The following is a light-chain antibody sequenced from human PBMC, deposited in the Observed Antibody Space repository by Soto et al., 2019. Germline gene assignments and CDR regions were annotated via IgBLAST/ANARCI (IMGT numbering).Light chain of an antibody. CDR3: QQYNKWPAIT. Sequence: EIEMTQSPGTLSVSPGERATLSCRASQSVSSNITWYKQKPGQAPTLLIYAASTRAAGIPARFSGSGSGTEFTLTISSLQSEDFAVYYCQQYNKWPAITFGQGTRLEIK. V-gene: IGKV3-15*01. CDR2: AAS. J-gene: IGKJ5*01. CDR1: QSVSSN.